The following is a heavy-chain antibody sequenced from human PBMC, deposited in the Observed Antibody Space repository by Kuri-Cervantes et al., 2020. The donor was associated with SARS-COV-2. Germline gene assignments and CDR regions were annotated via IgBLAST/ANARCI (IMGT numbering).Heavy chain of an antibody. CDR2: TSYVGTSK. CDR3: ARGRVGVQDF. Sequence: GGSLRLSCAASGFTFNNYAMHWVRQTPGEGLEWVAITSYVGTSKYYADSVKGRFTISRDNSKNTLYLQMNNLRGDDTAVYFCARGRVGVQDFWGQGTLVTVSS. V-gene: IGHV3-30-3*01. J-gene: IGHJ4*02. CDR1: GFTFNNYA. D-gene: IGHD2-21*01.